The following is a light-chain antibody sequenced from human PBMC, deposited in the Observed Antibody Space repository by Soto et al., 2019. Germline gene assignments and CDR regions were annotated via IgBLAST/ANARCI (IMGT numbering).Light chain of an antibody. J-gene: IGKJ1*01. Sequence: DIQMTQSPSSLSASVRDRVTITCRASQGISNYLAWYQQKPGKVPKLLIYAASTLQAGVPSRFSGTGSGTDFPLTIISLQLEDVATYYCLEYDSGLWTFAEGTNLQIK. CDR2: AAS. V-gene: IGKV1-27*01. CDR1: QGISNY. CDR3: LEYDSGLWT.